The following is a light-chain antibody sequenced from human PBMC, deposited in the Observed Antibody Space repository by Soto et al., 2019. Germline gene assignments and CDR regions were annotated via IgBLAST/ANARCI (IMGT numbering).Light chain of an antibody. V-gene: IGKV3-11*01. CDR1: QSVSHY. J-gene: IGKJ2*01. CDR3: QQRSNWPLYT. Sequence: EIVLTQSPATLSLSPGERATLSCRASQSVSHYLAWYQQKPGQAPSLLIYDASNRATGIPARFSGSGSGTDFTLTISSLDPEDFAVYYCQQRSNWPLYTFGQGTKLEIK. CDR2: DAS.